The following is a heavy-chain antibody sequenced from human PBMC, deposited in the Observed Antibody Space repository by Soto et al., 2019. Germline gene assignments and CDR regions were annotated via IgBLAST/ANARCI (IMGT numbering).Heavy chain of an antibody. CDR3: ARDFTDIVVVPAAIPSWYFDL. D-gene: IGHD2-2*02. CDR2: ISAYNGNT. Sequence: GASVKVSCKASGHTFTSYGISWVRQAPGQGLEWMGWISAYNGNTNYAQKLQGRVTMTTDTSTSTAYMELRSLRSDDTAVYYCARDFTDIVVVPAAIPSWYFDLWGRGTLVTVSS. V-gene: IGHV1-18*01. CDR1: GHTFTSYG. J-gene: IGHJ2*01.